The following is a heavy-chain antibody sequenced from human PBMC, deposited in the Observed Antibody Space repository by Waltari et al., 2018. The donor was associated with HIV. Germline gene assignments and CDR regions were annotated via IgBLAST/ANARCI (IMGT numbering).Heavy chain of an antibody. CDR1: GCSISSTISY. D-gene: IGHD1-26*01. Sequence: QLQLQESGPGLVTPSETLSLTCTVSGCSISSTISYWCLIRQLPNKGLEWIGSISYRGKTYYNPPLKSRVTISVDTSKNQFSLKVSSVIAADTAVYYCARRLLVGSTEGAGDYWGQGTLVTVSS. J-gene: IGHJ4*02. CDR2: ISYRGKT. V-gene: IGHV4-39*01. CDR3: ARRLLVGSTEGAGDY.